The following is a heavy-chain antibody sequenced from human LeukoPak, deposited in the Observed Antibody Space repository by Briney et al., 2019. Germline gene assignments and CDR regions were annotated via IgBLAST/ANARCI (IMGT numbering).Heavy chain of an antibody. D-gene: IGHD2-15*01. V-gene: IGHV3-23*01. CDR2: ISGSGGST. Sequence: GGSLRLSCAASGFTFSSYAMSWVRQAPGKGLEWVSAISGSGGSTYYADSVKGRFTIPRDNSKNTLYLQMNSLRAEDTAVYYCAKLDRIWYLTGFFDYWGQGTLVTVSS. CDR1: GFTFSSYA. J-gene: IGHJ4*02. CDR3: AKLDRIWYLTGFFDY.